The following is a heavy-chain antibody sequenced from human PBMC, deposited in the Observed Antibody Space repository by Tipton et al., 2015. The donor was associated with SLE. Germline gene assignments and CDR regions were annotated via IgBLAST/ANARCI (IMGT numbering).Heavy chain of an antibody. V-gene: IGHV4-39*07. J-gene: IGHJ4*02. CDR1: GGAVNTDSYY. Sequence: TLSLTCTVSGGAVNTDSYYWGWIRQPPGKGLEWIGSIYLSGSTYYNPSLKSRVTISVDTSKNQFSLKLSSVTAADTAVYYCARVGVVTPFDCWGQGTLVTVSS. CDR2: IYLSGST. CDR3: ARVGVVTPFDC. D-gene: IGHD4-23*01.